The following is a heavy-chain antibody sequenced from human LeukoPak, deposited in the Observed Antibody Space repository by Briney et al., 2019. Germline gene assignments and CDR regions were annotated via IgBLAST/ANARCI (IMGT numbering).Heavy chain of an antibody. V-gene: IGHV4-59*08. Sequence: SETLPHTRTVSSGSISNFLWNWIRQPPGEGLQWIGYINYSGKTNYNPFLQSRVTISLDTSKNQFHLKLSSVTAAYTAVFFCARLYSSGWYYFDHWGEGTLVTVSS. D-gene: IGHD6-19*01. J-gene: IGHJ4*02. CDR2: INYSGKT. CDR1: SGSISNFL. CDR3: ARLYSSGWYYFDH.